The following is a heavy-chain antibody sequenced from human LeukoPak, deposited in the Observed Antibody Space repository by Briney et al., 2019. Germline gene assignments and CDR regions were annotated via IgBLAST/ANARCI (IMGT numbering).Heavy chain of an antibody. CDR2: IIPILGTA. J-gene: IGHJ4*02. Sequence: SVKVSRKASGGTFSSYAISWVRQAPGQGLEWMGGIIPILGTANYAQEFQGRVTITADESTSTAYMELSSLRSEDTAVYYCARDDVGAPSVWGQGTLVTVSS. V-gene: IGHV1-69*01. CDR1: GGTFSSYA. D-gene: IGHD1-26*01. CDR3: ARDDVGAPSV.